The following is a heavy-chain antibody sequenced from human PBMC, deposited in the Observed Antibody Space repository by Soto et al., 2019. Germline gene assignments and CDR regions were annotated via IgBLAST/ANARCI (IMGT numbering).Heavy chain of an antibody. CDR3: AKAPTYYYGSGSPPQDV. Sequence: EVHLVETGGDLILPGGSLRLSCSTSVFNVSSSYMSWVRQAPGKGLEWVSSIYSDGTTDYADSVKGRFTISRDNSKNTLYLQMNSLRAEDTAVYYCAKAPTYYYGSGSPPQDVWGQGTTVTVSS. J-gene: IGHJ6*02. CDR1: VFNVSSSY. V-gene: IGHV3-53*02. CDR2: IYSDGTT. D-gene: IGHD3-10*01.